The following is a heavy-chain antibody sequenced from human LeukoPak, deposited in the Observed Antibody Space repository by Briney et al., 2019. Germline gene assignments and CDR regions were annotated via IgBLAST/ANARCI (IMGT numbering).Heavy chain of an antibody. J-gene: IGHJ4*02. CDR1: EFTFNRYW. V-gene: IGHV3-7*01. CDR2: IKHDGSEA. D-gene: IGHD1-26*01. CDR3: ARDGSLAILDY. Sequence: GGSLRLSCAASEFTFNRYWMSWVRQAPGKGLEWVANIKHDGSEAHYVDSVKGRFTISRDNAKNSLYLQMNSLRAEDTAVYYCARDGSLAILDYWGQGTLVTVSS.